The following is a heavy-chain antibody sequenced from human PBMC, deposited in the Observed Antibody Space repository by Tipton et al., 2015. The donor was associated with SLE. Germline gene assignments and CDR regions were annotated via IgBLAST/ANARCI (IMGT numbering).Heavy chain of an antibody. Sequence: SLRLSCAASGFTFSSYAMSWVRQAPGKGLEWVSVIYSGGSTYYADSVKGRFTISRDNSKNTLYLQMNSLRAEDTAVYYCAKDLIAAVGYYYYYGMDVWGQGTTVTVSS. CDR1: GFTFSSYA. CDR2: IYSGGST. D-gene: IGHD6-25*01. CDR3: AKDLIAAVGYYYYYGMDV. V-gene: IGHV3-23*03. J-gene: IGHJ6*02.